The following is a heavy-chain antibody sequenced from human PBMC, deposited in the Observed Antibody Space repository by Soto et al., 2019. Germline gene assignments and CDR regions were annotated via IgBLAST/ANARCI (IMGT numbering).Heavy chain of an antibody. CDR2: INAGNGNT. J-gene: IGHJ5*02. D-gene: IGHD3-9*01. V-gene: IGHV1-3*01. CDR3: AALESNYDILTGYYEDTNWFDP. CDR1: GYTFTSYA. Sequence: ASVKVSCKASGYTFTSYAMRWVRQAPGQRLEWMGWINAGNGNTKYSQKFQGRVTITRDTSASTAYMELSSLRSEDTAVYYCAALESNYDILTGYYEDTNWFDPWGQGTLVTASS.